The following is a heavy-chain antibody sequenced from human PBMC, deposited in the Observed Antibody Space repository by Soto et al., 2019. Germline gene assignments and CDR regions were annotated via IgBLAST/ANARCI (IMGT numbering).Heavy chain of an antibody. J-gene: IGHJ3*02. CDR3: AWEPRSIAARPGSAFDI. V-gene: IGHV1-3*01. Sequence: ASVKVSCKASGYTFTSYAMHWVRQAPGQRLEWMGWINAGNGNTKYSQKFQGRVTMTTDTSTSTAYMELRSLRSDDTAVYYCAWEPRSIAARPGSAFDIWGQGQWSPSPQ. CDR2: INAGNGNT. D-gene: IGHD6-6*01. CDR1: GYTFTSYA.